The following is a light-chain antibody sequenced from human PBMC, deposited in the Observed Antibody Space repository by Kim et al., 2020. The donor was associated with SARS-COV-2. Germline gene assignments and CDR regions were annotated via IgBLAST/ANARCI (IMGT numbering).Light chain of an antibody. J-gene: IGKJ4*01. CDR2: GAS. V-gene: IGKV1-39*01. CDR3: QQYGMSELT. Sequence: DIQMTESPSSLSASVGDRVTITCRASQGIKIYLNWYQQKPGKPPMLLIYGASTLQSGVPSRFSGSGSGTDFTLTISRLEPEDFAVYYWQQYGMSELTFGGGTKVDIK. CDR1: QGIKIY.